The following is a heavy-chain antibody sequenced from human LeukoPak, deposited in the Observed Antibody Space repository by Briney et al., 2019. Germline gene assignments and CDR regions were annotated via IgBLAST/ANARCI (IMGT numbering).Heavy chain of an antibody. D-gene: IGHD6-19*01. CDR2: IYYSGST. CDR3: ARDGEQWDPTHTWFDP. J-gene: IGHJ5*02. Sequence: PSETLSLTCTVSGASISSYYWSWVRQPRGKGLEWVGYIYYSGSTNYNPSRKERVTISVGTSKNQFSLKLSSVTAADPAVYYCARDGEQWDPTHTWFDPWRQRTLLTVSS. V-gene: IGHV4-59*01. CDR1: GASISSYY.